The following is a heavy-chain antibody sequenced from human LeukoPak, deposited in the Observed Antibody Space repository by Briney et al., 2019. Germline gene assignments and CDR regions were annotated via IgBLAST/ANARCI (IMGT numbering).Heavy chain of an antibody. V-gene: IGHV1-46*01. CDR1: GYTFASYY. J-gene: IGHJ4*02. Sequence: ASVKVSCKASGYTFASYYMHWVRQAPGQGLEWMGIINPSGGSTTYAQKFQGRVTMTRDTSMSTVYMELSSLRSEDTAVYYCARDSTPTYYSGTYYFEYWGQGTLVTVSS. CDR3: ARDSTPTYYSGTYYFEY. CDR2: INPSGGST. D-gene: IGHD1-26*01.